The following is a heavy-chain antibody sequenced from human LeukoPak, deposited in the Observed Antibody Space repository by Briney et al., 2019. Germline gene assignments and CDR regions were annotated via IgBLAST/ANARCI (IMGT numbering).Heavy chain of an antibody. Sequence: PGGSLRLSCAASGFTFSNAWMSWVRQAPGKGLEWVGRIKNKTDGGTTDYAAPVKGRFTISRDDSKNTLYLQMNSLRAEDTAVYYCASPGAPEWEPRPVRYWGQGTLVTVSS. CDR3: ASPGAPEWEPRPVRY. J-gene: IGHJ4*02. V-gene: IGHV3-15*01. CDR1: GFTFSNAW. D-gene: IGHD1-26*01. CDR2: IKNKTDGGTT.